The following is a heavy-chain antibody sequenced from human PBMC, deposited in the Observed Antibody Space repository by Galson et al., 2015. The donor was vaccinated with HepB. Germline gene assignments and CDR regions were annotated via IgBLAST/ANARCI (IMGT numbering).Heavy chain of an antibody. CDR2: INPNSGGT. V-gene: IGHV1-2*02. D-gene: IGHD3-3*01. CDR3: ARGGTIFGVVRWFDP. Sequence: SVKISCKASGYTFTGYYMHWVRQAPGQGLEWMGWINPNSGGTNYAQKFQGRVTMTRDTSISTAYMELSRLRSDDTAVYYCARGGTIFGVVRWFDPWGQGTLVTVSS. J-gene: IGHJ5*02. CDR1: GYTFTGYY.